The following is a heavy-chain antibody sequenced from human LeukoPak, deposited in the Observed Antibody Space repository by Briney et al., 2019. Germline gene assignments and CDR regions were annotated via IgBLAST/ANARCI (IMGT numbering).Heavy chain of an antibody. J-gene: IGHJ3*02. Sequence: GGSLRLSCAASGFTFDDYAMHWVRQAPGKGLEWVSLISWDGGSTYYADSVKGRFTISRDNAKNSLYLQMNSLRPEDMALYYCAKETIYCSGGSCYHDAFDIWGEGTMVTVSS. CDR3: AKETIYCSGGSCYHDAFDI. CDR2: ISWDGGST. CDR1: GFTFDDYA. D-gene: IGHD2-15*01. V-gene: IGHV3-43D*03.